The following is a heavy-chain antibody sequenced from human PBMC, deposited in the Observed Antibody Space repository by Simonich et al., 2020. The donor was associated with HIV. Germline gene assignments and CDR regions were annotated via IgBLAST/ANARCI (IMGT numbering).Heavy chain of an antibody. CDR2: INHRGST. D-gene: IGHD6-13*01. CDR1: GGSFNTYY. V-gene: IGHV4-34*01. J-gene: IGHJ3*02. CDR3: ARGRYSSSSHDVFDS. Sequence: QVQLQQWGAGLLKPSETLSLSCAVYGGSFNTYYWSWIRQPPGKGLEWIGEINHRGSTNYNPALKSRCTISVDTSKNQFSLKLSSVTAADTAVYYCARGRYSSSSHDVFDSWGQGTMVTVSS.